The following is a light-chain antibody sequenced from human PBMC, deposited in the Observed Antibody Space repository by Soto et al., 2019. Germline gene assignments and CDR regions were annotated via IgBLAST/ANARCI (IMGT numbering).Light chain of an antibody. CDR3: SAYTARSTLV. Sequence: QSVLTQPPSASGSPGQAVTISCTGTGRDIGGYDFVSWYQVRPGEAPQLIIYNVNGRPSGVPHRFSGSRSGNTASLTISGLQPEDEGDYYCSAYTARSTLVFGGGTKVTVL. V-gene: IGLV2-8*01. CDR2: NVN. CDR1: GRDIGGYDF. J-gene: IGLJ3*02.